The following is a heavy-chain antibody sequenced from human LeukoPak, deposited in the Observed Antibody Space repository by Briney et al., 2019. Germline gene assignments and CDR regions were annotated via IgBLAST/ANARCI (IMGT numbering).Heavy chain of an antibody. J-gene: IGHJ2*01. CDR3: ASRHDSGVLRHYWYFDL. V-gene: IGHV4-59*01. D-gene: IGHD3-10*01. Sequence: SETLSLTCTVSGGSISSYYWSWIRQPPGKGLEWIGYIYYSGSTNYNPSLKSRVTISVDTSKNQFSLKLSSVTAADTAVYYCASRHDSGVLRHYWYFDLWGRGTLVTVSS. CDR2: IYYSGST. CDR1: GGSISSYY.